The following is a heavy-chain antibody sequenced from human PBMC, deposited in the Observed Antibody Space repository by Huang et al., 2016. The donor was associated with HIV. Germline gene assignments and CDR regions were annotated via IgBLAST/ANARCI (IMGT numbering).Heavy chain of an antibody. Sequence: HWLRQAPGKGLEWVTLVSYTASNKYYADSVKARFSITRDNSKNTMYLHMNSLRPEETAVYYCARGRDGRSGFYFGDFDYWGQGTLVTVSS. CDR2: VSYTASNK. CDR3: ARGRDGRSGFYFGDFDY. V-gene: IGHV3-30-3*01. J-gene: IGHJ4*02. D-gene: IGHD3-22*01.